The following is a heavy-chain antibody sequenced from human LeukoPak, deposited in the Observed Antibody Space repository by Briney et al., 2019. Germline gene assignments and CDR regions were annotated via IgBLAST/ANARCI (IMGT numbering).Heavy chain of an antibody. D-gene: IGHD2-15*01. CDR1: GYMFTGQF. J-gene: IGHJ4*02. CDR3: ARLSGDSFDY. CDR2: YNPNSGDT. Sequence: ASVKVSCKASGYMFTGQFIHWVRQAPGQGLEWMGVYNPNSGDTTFSQRFQDRVTMTRDTSISTAYMELSRLRSDDTAVYYCARLSGDSFDYWGQGTLVTVSS. V-gene: IGHV1-2*02.